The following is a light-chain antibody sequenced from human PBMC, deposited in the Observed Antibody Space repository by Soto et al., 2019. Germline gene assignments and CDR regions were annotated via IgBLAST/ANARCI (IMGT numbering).Light chain of an antibody. V-gene: IGKV3-15*01. CDR2: GAS. CDR1: QSVTNR. Sequence: EIVMTQSPATLSVSPGERVSFSCRASQSVTNRLAWYQHKPGQAPRLLISGASTGATGITARFSGSGSGTEFPRTINSLQSEDFATYYFQQYDHWPVTFGGGTKVEIK. CDR3: QQYDHWPVT. J-gene: IGKJ4*01.